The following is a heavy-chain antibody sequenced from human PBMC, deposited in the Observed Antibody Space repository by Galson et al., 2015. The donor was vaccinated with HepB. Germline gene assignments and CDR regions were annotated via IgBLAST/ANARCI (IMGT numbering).Heavy chain of an antibody. J-gene: IGHJ6*02. CDR2: ISGSGGST. D-gene: IGHD3-22*01. Sequence: SLRLSCAASGFTFSGYSMNWVRQAPGKGLEWVSAISGSGGSTYYADSVKGRFTISRDNSKNTLYLQMNSLRAEDTAVYYCASWHYYDSSGYYYGIHPYYYYGMDVWGQGTTVTVSS. V-gene: IGHV3-23*01. CDR3: ASWHYYDSSGYYYGIHPYYYYGMDV. CDR1: GFTFSGYS.